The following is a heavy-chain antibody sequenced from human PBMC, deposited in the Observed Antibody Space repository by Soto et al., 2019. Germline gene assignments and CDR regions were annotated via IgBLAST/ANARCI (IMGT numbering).Heavy chain of an antibody. Sequence: GGSLILSCAASGFPFSSYWMHWVRQAPGKGLEWVSGISWNSGSIGYADSVKGRLTISRDNAKNSLYLQMNSLRAEDTALYYCAKDIDPSQLWLLDYWGQGTLVTVSS. J-gene: IGHJ4*02. CDR2: ISWNSGSI. D-gene: IGHD5-18*01. CDR3: AKDIDPSQLWLLDY. CDR1: GFPFSSYW. V-gene: IGHV3-9*01.